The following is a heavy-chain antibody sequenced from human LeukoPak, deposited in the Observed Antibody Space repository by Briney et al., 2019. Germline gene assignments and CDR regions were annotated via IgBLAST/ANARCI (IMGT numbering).Heavy chain of an antibody. CDR1: GFKFSDHY. J-gene: IGHJ4*02. CDR3: ACIAVADDMKDYFDY. D-gene: IGHD6-19*01. CDR2: SRNKASSYTT. V-gene: IGHV3-72*01. Sequence: PGGSLRLSCAASGFKFSDHYIDWVRQAPGKGLEWVGRSRNKASSYTTEYAASVEGRFTISRDVSESSLYLQMNSLRAEDTAVYYCACIAVADDMKDYFDYWGQGTLVTVSS.